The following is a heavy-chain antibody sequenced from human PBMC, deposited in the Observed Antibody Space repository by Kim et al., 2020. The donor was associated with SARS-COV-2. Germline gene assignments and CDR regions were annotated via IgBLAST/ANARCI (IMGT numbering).Heavy chain of an antibody. CDR2: IIPIFGTA. J-gene: IGHJ1*01. CDR1: GGTFSSYA. D-gene: IGHD3-22*01. Sequence: SVKVSCKASGGTFSSYAISWVRQAPGQGLEWMGGIIPIFGTANYAQKFQGRVTITADESTSTAYMELSSLRSEDTAVYYCARDMDYYDSSGYLLQHWGQGTLVTVSS. CDR3: ARDMDYYDSSGYLLQH. V-gene: IGHV1-69*13.